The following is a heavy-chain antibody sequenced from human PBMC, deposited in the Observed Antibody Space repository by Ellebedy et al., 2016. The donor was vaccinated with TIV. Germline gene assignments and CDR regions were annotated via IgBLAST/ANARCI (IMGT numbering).Heavy chain of an antibody. CDR3: ARATAGFDY. CDR1: GFTFSSYD. D-gene: IGHD1-1*01. J-gene: IGHJ4*02. CDR2: IGTAGDT. Sequence: GESLKISCAASGFTFSSYDMHWVRQATGKGLEWVSAIGTAGDTYYPGSVKGRFTISRENAKKSLYLQMNSLRAEDPAVYYCARATAGFDYWGQGTLVTVSS. V-gene: IGHV3-13*01.